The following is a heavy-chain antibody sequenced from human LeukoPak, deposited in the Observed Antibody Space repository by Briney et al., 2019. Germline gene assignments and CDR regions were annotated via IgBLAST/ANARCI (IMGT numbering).Heavy chain of an antibody. CDR3: AREGTAMVSFDY. J-gene: IGHJ4*02. D-gene: IGHD5-18*01. CDR1: GFTFSSYE. Sequence: GGSLRLSCAASGFTFSSYEMNWVRQAPGKGLEWVSYISSGGNTIYYADSVKGRFTISRDNAKNSLYLQMNSLRAEDTAVYYCAREGTAMVSFDYWGQGNLVTVSS. V-gene: IGHV3-48*03. CDR2: ISSGGNTI.